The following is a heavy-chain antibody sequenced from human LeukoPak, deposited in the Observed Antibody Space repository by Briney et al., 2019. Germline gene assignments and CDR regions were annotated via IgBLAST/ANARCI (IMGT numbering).Heavy chain of an antibody. D-gene: IGHD2-2*01. CDR1: GYSISSGYY. J-gene: IGHJ5*02. CDR2: IYHSGST. V-gene: IGHV4-38-2*02. Sequence: SETLSLTCTVSGYSISSGYYWGWIRQPPGKGLEWVGSIYHSGSTYYNPSLKSRVTISVDTSKNQFSLKLSSVTAADTAVYYCARGRRYCSSTSCGFDPWGQGTLVTVSS. CDR3: ARGRRYCSSTSCGFDP.